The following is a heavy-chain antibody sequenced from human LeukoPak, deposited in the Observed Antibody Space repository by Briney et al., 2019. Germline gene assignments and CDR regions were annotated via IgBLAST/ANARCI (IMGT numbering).Heavy chain of an antibody. CDR3: ARGSPDFWSGYQHNWFDP. J-gene: IGHJ5*02. V-gene: IGHV3-21*01. CDR1: GFTFSSYG. CDR2: ISCSSSYI. Sequence: GGSLRLSCAASGFTFSSYGMHWVRQAPGKGLEWVSSISCSSSYIYYADSVKGRFTISRDNAKNSLYLQMNSLRAEDTAVYYCARGSPDFWSGYQHNWFDPWGQGALVTVSS. D-gene: IGHD3-3*01.